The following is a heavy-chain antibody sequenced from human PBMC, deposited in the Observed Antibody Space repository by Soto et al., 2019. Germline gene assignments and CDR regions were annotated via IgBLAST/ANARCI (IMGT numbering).Heavy chain of an antibody. CDR3: VRGSRYSSSWYEGDY. V-gene: IGHV3-30*03. CDR1: GFTFSSYG. D-gene: IGHD6-13*01. J-gene: IGHJ4*02. Sequence: QVQLVESGGGVVQPGRSLRLSCAASGFTFSSYGMHWVRQAPGKGLEWVAVASYDGSDKYYADSVKGRFTISRDNSKNTLYLQMNSLRVEEGTAVYYCVRGSRYSSSWYEGDYWGQGNLVTVSS. CDR2: ASYDGSDK.